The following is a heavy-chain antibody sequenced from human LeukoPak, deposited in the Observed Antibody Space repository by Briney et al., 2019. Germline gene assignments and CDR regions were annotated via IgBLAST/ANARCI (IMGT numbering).Heavy chain of an antibody. V-gene: IGHV3-9*01. CDR2: ISWNSGSI. D-gene: IGHD6-19*01. CDR1: GFIFNNYA. Sequence: GGSLRLSCAGSGFIFNNYAMHWVRQPPGKGLEWVSGISWNSGSIDYADSEKGRFTISRDNAKNSLYLQMNSLRVEDTAFYYCAKDNRRHYTSGPNPDSLHWGQGALVTVSS. CDR3: AKDNRRHYTSGPNPDSLH. J-gene: IGHJ4*02.